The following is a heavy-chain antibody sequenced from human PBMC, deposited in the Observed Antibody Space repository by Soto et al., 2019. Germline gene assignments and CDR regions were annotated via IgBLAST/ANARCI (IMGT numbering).Heavy chain of an antibody. CDR2: ISAYNGNT. CDR1: GYTFTSYG. Sequence: QVQLVQSGAEVKKPGASVKVSCKASGYTFTSYGISWVRQAPGQGLEWMGWISAYNGNTNYAQKHQGRVTMTTDTSTSRAYMEXRSXXSDDTAVYYCXXXXYYYYGMDVWGQGTTVTVSS. CDR3: XXXXYYYYGMDV. J-gene: IGHJ6*02. V-gene: IGHV1-18*01.